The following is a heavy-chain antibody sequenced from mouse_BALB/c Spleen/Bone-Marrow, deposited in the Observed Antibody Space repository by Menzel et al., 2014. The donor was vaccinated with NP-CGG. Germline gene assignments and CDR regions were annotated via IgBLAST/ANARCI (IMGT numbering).Heavy chain of an antibody. CDR2: IFPGDSTT. Sequence: QVQLQQSGVELVKPGASVKLSCKASGNTFTSYDINWVRQRPEQGLEWIGWIFPGDSTTKYNEKFKGKATLTTDKSSSTVHMQLSRLTSEDSAVYFCARSRLRDWYFDVWGAGTTGTISS. D-gene: IGHD1-2*01. CDR3: ARSRLRDWYFDV. CDR1: GNTFTSYD. V-gene: IGHV1S56*01. J-gene: IGHJ1*01.